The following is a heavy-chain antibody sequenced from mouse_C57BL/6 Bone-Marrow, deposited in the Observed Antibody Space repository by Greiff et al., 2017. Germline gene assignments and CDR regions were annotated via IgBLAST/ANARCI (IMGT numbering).Heavy chain of an antibody. CDR2: ISYDGSN. CDR3: ARVLYFDV. CDR1: GYSITSGYY. J-gene: IGHJ1*03. V-gene: IGHV3-6*01. Sequence: EVHLVESGPGLVKPSQSLSLTCSVTGYSITSGYYWNWIRQFPGNKLEWMGYISYDGSNNYNPSLKNRISITRDTSKNQFFLKLNSVTTEDTATYYCARVLYFDVWGTGTTVTVSS.